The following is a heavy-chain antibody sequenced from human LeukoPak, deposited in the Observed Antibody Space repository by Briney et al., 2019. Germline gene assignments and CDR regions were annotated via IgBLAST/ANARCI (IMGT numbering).Heavy chain of an antibody. V-gene: IGHV3-23*01. Sequence: GGSLRLSCAASGFTFSNYVMGWVRQASGKGLEWVSGIGGSGKNIYYADSLKGRFTISRDDSKNTLYLQMNSLRAEDSAVYYCAKDRGYFEVFDFWGQGTLVTVSS. CDR3: AKDRGYFEVFDF. D-gene: IGHD3-9*01. CDR2: IGGSGKNI. J-gene: IGHJ4*02. CDR1: GFTFSNYV.